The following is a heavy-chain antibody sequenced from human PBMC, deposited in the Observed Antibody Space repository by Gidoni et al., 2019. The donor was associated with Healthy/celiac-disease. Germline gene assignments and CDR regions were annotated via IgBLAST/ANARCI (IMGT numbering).Heavy chain of an antibody. CDR2: IYTSGST. D-gene: IGHD6-13*01. CDR1: GGSISSGSYY. J-gene: IGHJ4*02. V-gene: IGHV4-61*02. CDR3: ARGGGSSSWYDY. Sequence: QVQLQESGPGLVKPSQTLSLTCTVSGGSISSGSYYWSWIRQPAGKGLEWIGRIYTSGSTNYNPSLKSRVTISVDTSKNQFSLKLSSVTAADTAVYYCARGGGSSSWYDYWGQGTLVTVSS.